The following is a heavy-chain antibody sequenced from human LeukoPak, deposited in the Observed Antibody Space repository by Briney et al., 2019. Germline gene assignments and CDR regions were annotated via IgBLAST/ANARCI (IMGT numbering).Heavy chain of an antibody. CDR1: GYTLTELS. D-gene: IGHD6-13*01. CDR2: FDPEDGET. CDR3: ARALRIAAAVPGDY. V-gene: IGHV1-24*01. J-gene: IGHJ4*02. Sequence: PEASVKVSCKVSGYTLTELSMHWVRQAPGKGLEWMGGFDPEDGETIYAQKFQGRVTMTRNTSISTAYMELSSLRSEDTAVYYCARALRIAAAVPGDYWGQGTLVTVSS.